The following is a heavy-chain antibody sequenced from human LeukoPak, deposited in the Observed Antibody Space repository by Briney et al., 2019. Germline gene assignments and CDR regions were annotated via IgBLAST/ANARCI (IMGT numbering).Heavy chain of an antibody. CDR3: AKLRGWNYFDD. CDR2: ISGSGGST. V-gene: IGHV3-23*01. J-gene: IGHJ4*02. D-gene: IGHD6-19*01. Sequence: GGSLRLSCAASGFTFSSYAMSWVRQAPGKGLEWVSGISGSGGSTYYADYVKGRFTISRDNSKNTLYLEMNSLRAEDTAVYYCAKLRGWNYFDDWGQGTLVTASS. CDR1: GFTFSSYA.